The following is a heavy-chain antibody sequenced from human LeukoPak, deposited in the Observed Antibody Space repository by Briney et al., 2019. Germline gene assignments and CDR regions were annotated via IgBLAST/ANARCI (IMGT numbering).Heavy chain of an antibody. Sequence: GGSLRLSCAASGFTFSSYSMNWVRQAPGKGLEWVSAISGSGGSTYYADSEKGRFTISRDNSKNTLYLQMNSLRAEDTAVYYCAKDSCSSTSCPSNAFDIWGQGTMVTVSS. CDR1: GFTFSSYS. V-gene: IGHV3-23*01. J-gene: IGHJ3*02. CDR2: ISGSGGST. CDR3: AKDSCSSTSCPSNAFDI. D-gene: IGHD2-2*01.